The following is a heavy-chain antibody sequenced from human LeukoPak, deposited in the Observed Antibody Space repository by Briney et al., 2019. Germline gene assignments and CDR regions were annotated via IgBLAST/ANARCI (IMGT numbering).Heavy chain of an antibody. Sequence: SETLSLTCAVSGGSISSSSYYWGWIRQPPGKGLEWIGSIYYSGSTYYNPSLKSRVTISVDTSKNQFSLKLSSVTAADTAVYYCARQIFDFWSGGTYYFDYWGQGTLVTVSS. V-gene: IGHV4-39*01. CDR2: IYYSGST. J-gene: IGHJ4*02. CDR1: GGSISSSSYY. D-gene: IGHD3-3*01. CDR3: ARQIFDFWSGGTYYFDY.